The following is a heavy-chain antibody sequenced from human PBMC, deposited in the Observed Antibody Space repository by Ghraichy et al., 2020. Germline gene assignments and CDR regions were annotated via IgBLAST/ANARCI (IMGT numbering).Heavy chain of an antibody. J-gene: IGHJ4*02. Sequence: WGSLRLSCTVSGGSISSSIYYWAWIRQPPGKGLDWIVSISYSGNTYYNPSLRSRVTISVDTSKNQFSLQLRSVTATDTAVFFCARLVVYCGGDCYSGKFDSWGQGTLVPVSS. D-gene: IGHD2-21*02. CDR2: ISYSGNT. CDR1: GGSISSSIYY. V-gene: IGHV4-39*01. CDR3: ARLVVYCGGDCYSGKFDS.